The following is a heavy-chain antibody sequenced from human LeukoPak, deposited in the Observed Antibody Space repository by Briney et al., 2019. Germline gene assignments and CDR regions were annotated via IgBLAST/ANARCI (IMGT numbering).Heavy chain of an antibody. CDR3: ARTGVAPTDYYYYMDV. J-gene: IGHJ6*03. D-gene: IGHD3-3*01. CDR1: GYTFTSYD. CDR2: MNPNSGNT. V-gene: IGHV1-8*03. Sequence: ASVKVSCKASGYTFTSYDINWVRQATGQGLEWMGWMNPNSGNTGYAQKFQGRVTITRNTSISTAYMELSSLRSEDTAVYYCARTGVAPTDYYYYMDVWGKGTTVTVSS.